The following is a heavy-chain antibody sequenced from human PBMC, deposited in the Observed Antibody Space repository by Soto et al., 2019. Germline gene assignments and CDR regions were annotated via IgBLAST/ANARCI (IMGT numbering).Heavy chain of an antibody. CDR2: IGGSGGST. Sequence: GGSLRLSCAASGFNVSIYAMSWVRQAPGKGLEWVSAIGGSGGSTYYADSVKGRFTISRDNSKNTLYLQMNNLRADDTAIYYCAKEGRGYGDWGQGTLVTVSS. CDR1: GFNVSIYA. J-gene: IGHJ4*02. V-gene: IGHV3-23*01. D-gene: IGHD3-22*01. CDR3: AKEGRGYGD.